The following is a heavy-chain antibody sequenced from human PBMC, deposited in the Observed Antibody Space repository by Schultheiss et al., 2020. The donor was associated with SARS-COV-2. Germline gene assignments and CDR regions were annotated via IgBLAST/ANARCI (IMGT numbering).Heavy chain of an antibody. CDR3: AGGVVVPAAMLKRSDQHYYYYGMDV. CDR1: GGSISSGDYY. J-gene: IGHJ6*02. CDR2: IYYSGST. D-gene: IGHD2-2*01. Sequence: SQTLSLTCTVSGGSISSGDYYWSWIRQPPGKGLEWIGYIYYSGSTYYNPSLKSRVTISVDTSKNQFSLKLSSVTAADTAVYYCAGGVVVPAAMLKRSDQHYYYYGMDVWGQGTTVTVSS. V-gene: IGHV4-30-4*01.